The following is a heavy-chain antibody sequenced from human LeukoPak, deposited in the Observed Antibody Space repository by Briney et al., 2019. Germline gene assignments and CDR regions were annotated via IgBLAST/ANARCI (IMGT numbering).Heavy chain of an antibody. Sequence: PGDSLRLSCAASQFTFSDYSMNWVRQAPGKGLEWVSSISRSSTYIYYAGSVKGRFTISRDNANNSLYLQMNGLRAGDTAVYYCAGGEGTNWFYDFWGQGTLVTVSS. D-gene: IGHD1-1*01. V-gene: IGHV3-21*01. CDR2: ISRSSTYI. J-gene: IGHJ4*02. CDR1: QFTFSDYS. CDR3: AGGEGTNWFYDF.